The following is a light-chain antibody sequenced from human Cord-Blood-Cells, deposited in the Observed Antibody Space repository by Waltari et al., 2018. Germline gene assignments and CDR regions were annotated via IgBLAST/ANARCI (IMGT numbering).Light chain of an antibody. J-gene: IGLJ2*01. CDR2: DVS. Sequence: QSALTQPRSVSGSPGQSVTIPCTGPSSAAGGYNSVSWYQQHPGKAPKLMLYDVSKRPSGVPDRFSGSKSGNTASLTISGLQAEDEADYYCCSYAGSVVFGGGTKLTVL. V-gene: IGLV2-11*01. CDR3: CSYAGSVV. CDR1: SSAAGGYNS.